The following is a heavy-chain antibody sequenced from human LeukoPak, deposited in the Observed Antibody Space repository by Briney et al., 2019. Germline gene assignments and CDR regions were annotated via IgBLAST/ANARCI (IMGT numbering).Heavy chain of an antibody. CDR3: AIRTGYYGNYYYYGMDV. CDR2: INHSGST. Sequence: PSETLSLTCAVYGGSFSGYYWSWIRQPPGRGLEWIGEINHSGSTNYNPSLKSRVTISVDSSKKLFSLKLNSVTAADTAVYYCAIRTGYYGNYYYYGMDVWGKGTTVTVSS. V-gene: IGHV4-34*01. J-gene: IGHJ6*04. D-gene: IGHD3/OR15-3a*01. CDR1: GGSFSGYY.